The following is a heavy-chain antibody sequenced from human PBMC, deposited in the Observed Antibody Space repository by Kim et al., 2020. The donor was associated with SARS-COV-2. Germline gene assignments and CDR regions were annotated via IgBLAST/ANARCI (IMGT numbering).Heavy chain of an antibody. CDR2: ISGSGGST. J-gene: IGHJ4*02. V-gene: IGHV3-23*01. Sequence: GGSLRLSCAASGFTFSSYAMSWVRQAPGKGLEWVSPISGSGGSTNYADSVKGRFTISRDNAKNTLYLQMNSLRAEDTAVYYCAKDKHMYYDSSGYFDYWGPGTLVPVSP. D-gene: IGHD3-22*01. CDR1: GFTFSSYA. CDR3: AKDKHMYYDSSGYFDY.